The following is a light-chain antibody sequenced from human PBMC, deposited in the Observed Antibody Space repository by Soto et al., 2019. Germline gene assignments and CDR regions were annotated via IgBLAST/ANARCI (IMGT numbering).Light chain of an antibody. J-gene: IGLJ1*01. V-gene: IGLV2-23*01. CDR3: CSYAGSSTFV. Sequence: QSALTQPASVSGSPGQSSTFSCTGTSSDVGSYNLVSWYQQHPGKAPKLMIYEGSKRPSGVSNRFSGSKSGNTASLTISGLQAGDEADYYCCSYAGSSTFVFGTGTKLTVL. CDR2: EGS. CDR1: SSDVGSYNL.